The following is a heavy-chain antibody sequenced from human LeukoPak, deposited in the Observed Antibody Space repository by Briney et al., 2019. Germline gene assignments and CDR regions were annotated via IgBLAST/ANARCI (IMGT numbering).Heavy chain of an antibody. CDR1: GFTFSSYE. J-gene: IGHJ4*02. Sequence: GGSLRLSCAASGFTFSSYEMNWVRQAPGKGLEWVSYISSSGSTIYYADSVKGRFTISRDNAKNSLYLQMNSLRAEDTAVYYCAREVGYYYDSSGYSWGQGPLVTVSS. CDR3: AREVGYYYDSSGYS. D-gene: IGHD3-22*01. CDR2: ISSSGSTI. V-gene: IGHV3-48*03.